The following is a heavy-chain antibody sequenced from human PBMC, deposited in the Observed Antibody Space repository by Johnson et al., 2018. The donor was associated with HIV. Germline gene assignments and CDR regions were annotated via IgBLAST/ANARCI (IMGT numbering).Heavy chain of an antibody. CDR3: ASSAPGLFPNDAFDI. CDR1: GFTFSSYG. CDR2: ISYDGSNK. Sequence: QVQLVESGGGVVQPGRSLRLSCAASGFTFSSYGMHWVRQAPGKGLEWVAVISYDGSNKYYADSVKGRFTISRDNSKNTLYLQMNSLIAEDTAVYYCASSAPGLFPNDAFDIWGQGTMVTVTS. D-gene: IGHD2-21*01. V-gene: IGHV3-30*03. J-gene: IGHJ3*02.